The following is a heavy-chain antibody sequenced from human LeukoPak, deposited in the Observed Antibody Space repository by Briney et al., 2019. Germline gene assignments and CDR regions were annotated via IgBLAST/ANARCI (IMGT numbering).Heavy chain of an antibody. D-gene: IGHD6-13*01. CDR3: ARFSSSNGNWYPEDN. J-gene: IGHJ4*02. Sequence: SETLPLTCTVSGGSISSYYWSWIRQPAGKGLEWIGRIYSDGNTNYNPSFKSRVTMSVDTSRNQFSLRLTSVTAADTAVYYCARFSSSNGNWYPEDNWGQGTPVTVSS. CDR2: IYSDGNT. V-gene: IGHV4-4*07. CDR1: GGSISSYY.